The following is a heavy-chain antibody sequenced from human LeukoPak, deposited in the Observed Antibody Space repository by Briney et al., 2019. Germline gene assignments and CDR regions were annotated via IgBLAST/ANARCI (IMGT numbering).Heavy chain of an antibody. Sequence: GSLRLSCAASGFTFSDYWMSWVRQAPGKGLEWVANIKYDGNEEYYVDSVKGRFTISRDNAKNSLYLQLNSLRVEDTAVYYCKSGGAAPGSFDNWGQGTLVTVSP. J-gene: IGHJ4*02. D-gene: IGHD6-13*01. CDR2: IKYDGNEE. CDR1: GFTFSDYW. CDR3: KSGGAAPGSFDN. V-gene: IGHV3-7*01.